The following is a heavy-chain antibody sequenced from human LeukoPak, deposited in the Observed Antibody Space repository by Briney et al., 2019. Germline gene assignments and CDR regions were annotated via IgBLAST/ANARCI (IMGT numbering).Heavy chain of an antibody. D-gene: IGHD3-10*01. CDR3: ASWSSGFGEFQPFDP. CDR1: GGSISSGAHY. V-gene: IGHV4-30-4*08. Sequence: PSQTLSLTCTVSGGSISSGAHYWSWIRQHPGKGLEWIGYINYSGSTYYNPSLKSRVTISVDTSKNQFSLKLSSVTAADTAVYYCASWSSGFGEFQPFDPWGQGTLVTVSS. CDR2: INYSGST. J-gene: IGHJ5*02.